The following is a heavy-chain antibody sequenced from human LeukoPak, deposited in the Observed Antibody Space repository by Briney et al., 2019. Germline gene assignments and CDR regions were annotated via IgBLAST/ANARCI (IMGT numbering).Heavy chain of an antibody. CDR1: GGSFSGYY. Sequence: SETLCLTCAVYGGSFSGYYWSWIRQPPGKGLEWLGEINHSGSTNYNPSLKSRVTISVDTSKNQFSLKLSSVTAADTAVYYCARFNYYDSSGYQYFAFDIWGQGTMVTVSS. CDR3: ARFNYYDSSGYQYFAFDI. V-gene: IGHV4-34*01. J-gene: IGHJ3*02. CDR2: INHSGST. D-gene: IGHD3-22*01.